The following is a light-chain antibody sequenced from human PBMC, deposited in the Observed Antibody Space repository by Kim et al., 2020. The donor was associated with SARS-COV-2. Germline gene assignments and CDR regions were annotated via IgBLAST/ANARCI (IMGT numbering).Light chain of an antibody. CDR2: GAT. CDR3: QQYGSSPLT. V-gene: IGKV3-20*01. J-gene: IGKJ4*01. Sequence: LYPGEGATLSCRASQSVSTSLAWYQHKSGQAPRLLIFGATNRASGIPDRFSGSGSGTDFTLTISRLEPEDFALYYCQQYGSSPLTFGGGTKVDIK. CDR1: QSVSTS.